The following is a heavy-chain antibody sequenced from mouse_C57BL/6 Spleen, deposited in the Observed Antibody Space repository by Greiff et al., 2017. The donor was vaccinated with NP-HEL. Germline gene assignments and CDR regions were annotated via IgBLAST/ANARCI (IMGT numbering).Heavy chain of an antibody. V-gene: IGHV1-26*01. D-gene: IGHD2-13*01. CDR2: INPNNGGT. Sequence: EVQLQQSGPELVKPGASVKISCKASGYTFTDYYMNWVKQSHGKSLEWIGDINPNNGGTSYNQKFKGKATLTVDKSSSTAYMELRSLTSEDSAVYCCARSDSAWFAYWGQGTLVTVSA. J-gene: IGHJ3*01. CDR1: GYTFTDYY. CDR3: ARSDSAWFAY.